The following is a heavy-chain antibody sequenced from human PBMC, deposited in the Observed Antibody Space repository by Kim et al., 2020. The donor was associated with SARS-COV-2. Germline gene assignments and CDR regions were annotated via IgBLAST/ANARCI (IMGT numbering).Heavy chain of an antibody. D-gene: IGHD5-18*01. Sequence: YYNPSLKSRVTLSIDTSKNQFSLKLGSVTAADTAVYYCARVRLYSYGFNYWGQGTLVTVSS. J-gene: IGHJ4*02. CDR3: ARVRLYSYGFNY. V-gene: IGHV4-30-2*04.